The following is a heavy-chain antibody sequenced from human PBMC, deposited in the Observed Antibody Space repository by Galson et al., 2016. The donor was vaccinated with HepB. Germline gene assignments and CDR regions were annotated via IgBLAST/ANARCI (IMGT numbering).Heavy chain of an antibody. CDR2: FIPLFGTA. J-gene: IGHJ3*02. Sequence: SVKVSCKASGGTFNSYTFSWVRQAPGQGLEWMGGFIPLFGTAHYAQKFPGRVTITADESTSTVYMELSSLRSEDTAVYYCARVSGYSFRAFDIWGLGTMVTVSS. CDR1: GGTFNSYT. V-gene: IGHV1-69*13. CDR3: ARVSGYSFRAFDI. D-gene: IGHD5-18*01.